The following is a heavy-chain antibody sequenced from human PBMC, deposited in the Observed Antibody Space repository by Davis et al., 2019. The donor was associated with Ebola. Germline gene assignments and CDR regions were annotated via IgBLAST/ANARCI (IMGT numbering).Heavy chain of an antibody. V-gene: IGHV1-18*01. Sequence: ASVQVSCKASGYTFISYGITWVRQAPGQGLEWMGWISGYNGNTNYAQKLQGRVTMTTDTSTSTAYMELRSLRSDDTAVYYCARDQGYSSSWRYYYYGMDVWGQGTTVTVSS. D-gene: IGHD6-13*01. CDR2: ISGYNGNT. CDR3: ARDQGYSSSWRYYYYGMDV. CDR1: GYTFISYG. J-gene: IGHJ6*02.